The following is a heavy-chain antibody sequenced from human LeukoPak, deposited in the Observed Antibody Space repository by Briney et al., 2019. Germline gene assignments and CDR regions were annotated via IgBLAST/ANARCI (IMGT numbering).Heavy chain of an antibody. CDR1: GFTFSDYY. D-gene: IGHD1-26*01. Sequence: PGGSLRLSCAVSGFTFSDYYMSWIRQAPGKGLEWLSYISGSGRTMYYADSVKGRFTISRDNATNSLFLLMNSLRAEDTAIYYCARDRGSYADSWGQGTLVTVSS. J-gene: IGHJ4*02. V-gene: IGHV3-11*01. CDR3: ARDRGSYADS. CDR2: ISGSGRTM.